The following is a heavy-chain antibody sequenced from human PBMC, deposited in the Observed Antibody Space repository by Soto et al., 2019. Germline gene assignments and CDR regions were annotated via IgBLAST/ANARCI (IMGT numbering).Heavy chain of an antibody. CDR2: INHSGST. V-gene: IGHV4-34*01. J-gene: IGHJ6*02. CDR1: CGSFSGYY. Sequence: PSETLSLTCAVYCGSFSGYYWSWIRQPPGKGLEWIGEINHSGSTNYNPSLKSRVTISVDTSKNQFSLKLSSVTAADTAVYYCASEVGAALRGYYGMDVWGQGTTVTVSS. CDR3: ASEVGAALRGYYGMDV. D-gene: IGHD6-13*01.